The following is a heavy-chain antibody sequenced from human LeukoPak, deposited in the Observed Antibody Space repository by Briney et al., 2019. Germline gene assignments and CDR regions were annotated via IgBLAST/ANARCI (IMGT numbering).Heavy chain of an antibody. CDR1: GGSISSSSYY. J-gene: IGHJ4*02. Sequence: SETLSLICTVSGGSISSSSYYWGWIRQPPGKGLEWIGSIYYSGSTYYNPSLKSRVTISVDTSKNQFSLKLSSVTAADTAVYYCARDRYYDSSGYYDYWGQGTLVTVSS. CDR3: ARDRYYDSSGYYDY. D-gene: IGHD3-22*01. CDR2: IYYSGST. V-gene: IGHV4-39*07.